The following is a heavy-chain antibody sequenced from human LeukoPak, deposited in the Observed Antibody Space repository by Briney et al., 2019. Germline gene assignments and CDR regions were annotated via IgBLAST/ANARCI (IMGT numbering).Heavy chain of an antibody. Sequence: GGSLRLSCAASGFTFSSYAVSWVRQAPGKGLEWVSAISGSGGSTYYADSVKGRFTISRDNSKNTLYLQTNSLRAEDTAVYYCAKGSPQITMVRGVISTPFDYWGQGTLVTVSS. CDR2: ISGSGGST. V-gene: IGHV3-23*01. D-gene: IGHD3-10*01. J-gene: IGHJ4*02. CDR3: AKGSPQITMVRGVISTPFDY. CDR1: GFTFSSYA.